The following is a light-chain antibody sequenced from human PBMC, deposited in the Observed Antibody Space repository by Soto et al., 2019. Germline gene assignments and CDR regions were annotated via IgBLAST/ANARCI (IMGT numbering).Light chain of an antibody. J-gene: IGLJ2*01. Sequence: QSALTQPRSVSGSPGQSVTISCSGTTSDVGGYNYVSWYQQLPGRAPKLMISDVNKRPSGVPDRFSGSKSGNTASLTISGLQAEDEADYYCCSYAGSYAIFGGGTKVTVL. V-gene: IGLV2-11*01. CDR2: DVN. CDR1: TSDVGGYNY. CDR3: CSYAGSYAI.